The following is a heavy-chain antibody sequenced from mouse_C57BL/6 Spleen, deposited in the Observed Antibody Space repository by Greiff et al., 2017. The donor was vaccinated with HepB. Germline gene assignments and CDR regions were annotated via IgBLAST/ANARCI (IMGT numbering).Heavy chain of an antibody. CDR3: AKIYDGYYDYFGY. J-gene: IGHJ2*01. CDR2: IHPNSGST. V-gene: IGHV1-64*01. D-gene: IGHD2-3*01. CDR1: GYTFTSYW. Sequence: QVQLQQPGAELVKPGASVKLSCKASGYTFTSYWMHWVKQRPGQGLEWIGMIHPNSGSTNYNEKFKSKATLTVDKSSSTAYMQLSSLTSEDSAVYYCAKIYDGYYDYFGYWGQGTTLTVSS.